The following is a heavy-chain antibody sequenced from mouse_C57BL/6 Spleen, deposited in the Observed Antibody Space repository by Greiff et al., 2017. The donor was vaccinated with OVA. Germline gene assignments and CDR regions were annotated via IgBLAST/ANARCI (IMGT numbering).Heavy chain of an antibody. Sequence: EVKVEESGGGLVQPGGSLSLSCAASGFTFTDYYMSWVRQPPGKALEWLGFIRNKANGYTTEYSASVKGRFTISRDNSQSILYLQMNALRAEDSATYYCARYYGSRGGYFDVWGTGTTVTVSS. CDR2: IRNKANGYTT. J-gene: IGHJ1*03. CDR1: GFTFTDYY. D-gene: IGHD1-1*01. V-gene: IGHV7-3*01. CDR3: ARYYGSRGGYFDV.